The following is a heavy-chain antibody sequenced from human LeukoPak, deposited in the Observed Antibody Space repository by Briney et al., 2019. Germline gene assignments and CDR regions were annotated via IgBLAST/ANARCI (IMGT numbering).Heavy chain of an antibody. CDR1: GYTFTSYY. J-gene: IGHJ6*03. Sequence: GASVKVSCKASGYTFTSYYMHWVRQAPGQGLEWMGWINPNSGGTNYAQKFQGRVTMTRDTSISTAYMELSRLRSDDTAVYYCARGIDMFYYYYYMDVWGKGTTVTISS. D-gene: IGHD3-10*02. V-gene: IGHV1-2*02. CDR2: INPNSGGT. CDR3: ARGIDMFYYYYYMDV.